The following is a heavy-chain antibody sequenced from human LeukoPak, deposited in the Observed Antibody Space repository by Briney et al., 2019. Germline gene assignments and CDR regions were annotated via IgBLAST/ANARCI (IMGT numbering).Heavy chain of an antibody. CDR1: GFTFSSYA. D-gene: IGHD2-21*01. CDR3: AKDMIVADYYFDY. J-gene: IGHJ4*02. CDR2: ISGSGGST. Sequence: PGGSLRLSCAASGFTFSSYAMSWVRQAPGRGLEWVSAISGSGGSTYYADSVKGRFTISRDNSKNTLYLQMNSLRAEDTAVYYCAKDMIVADYYFDYWGQGTLVTVSS. V-gene: IGHV3-23*01.